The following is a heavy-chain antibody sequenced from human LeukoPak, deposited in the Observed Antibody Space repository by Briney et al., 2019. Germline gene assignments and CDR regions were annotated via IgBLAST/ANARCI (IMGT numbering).Heavy chain of an antibody. D-gene: IGHD3-10*01. J-gene: IGHJ5*01. Sequence: GGSLRLSCTASGFAFSNYWMSWVRQAPNKGLEWVANIKYDGSEKYYVDSVKGRLTISRDNAKNSLYLQMNSLRAEDTAVYYCAREPVRKRWFDSWGQGTLVTVSS. CDR2: IKYDGSEK. CDR3: AREPVRKRWFDS. V-gene: IGHV3-7*03. CDR1: GFAFSNYW.